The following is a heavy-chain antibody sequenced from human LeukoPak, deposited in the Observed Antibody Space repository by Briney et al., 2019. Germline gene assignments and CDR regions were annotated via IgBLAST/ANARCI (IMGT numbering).Heavy chain of an antibody. CDR3: VRRGDASSGWGDHDF. V-gene: IGHV3-23*01. CDR1: GFTFNRNA. CDR2: IGGSGDKT. J-gene: IGHJ4*02. Sequence: GGSLRLSWASSGFTFNRNAISWVRQAPGKGLEWVPTIGGSGDKTFYADSVKGRFTISRDNSKNMVHLQMNSLTGEDTALYYCVRRGDASSGWGDHDFWGQGALVTVSS. D-gene: IGHD6-19*01.